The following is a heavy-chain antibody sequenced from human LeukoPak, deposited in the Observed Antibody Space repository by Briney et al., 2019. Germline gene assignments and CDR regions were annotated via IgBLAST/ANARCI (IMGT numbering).Heavy chain of an antibody. J-gene: IGHJ4*02. CDR3: ARGRVGDIVLMVYARDFDY. V-gene: IGHV3-7*03. D-gene: IGHD2-8*01. Sequence: GSLRLSCAVSGFNFRDHWMDWVRQAPGKGLQWVGHIKNDGSETYYLDSLKGRFSISRDNTNNALYLQMNSLRAEDTAVYYCARGRVGDIVLMVYARDFDYRGQGTLVTVSS. CDR1: GFNFRDHW. CDR2: IKNDGSET.